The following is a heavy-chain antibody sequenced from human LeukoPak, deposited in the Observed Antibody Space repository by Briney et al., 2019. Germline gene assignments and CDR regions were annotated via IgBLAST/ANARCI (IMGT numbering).Heavy chain of an antibody. CDR1: GFTFSTYA. CDR3: AKGRNAWPTNFES. D-gene: IGHD5-24*01. J-gene: IGHJ4*02. Sequence: PGGSLRLSCAASGFTFSTYAVNWVRQAPGKGLEWVSAISSSGGTTYYADSVKGRFSISRDNSRNTLYLRMNSLRAEDTAIYYCAKGRNAWPTNFESRGQGTLVTVSA. CDR2: ISSSGGTT. V-gene: IGHV3-23*01.